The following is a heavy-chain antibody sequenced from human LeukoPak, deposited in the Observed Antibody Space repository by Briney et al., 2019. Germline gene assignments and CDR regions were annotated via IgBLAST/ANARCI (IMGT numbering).Heavy chain of an antibody. D-gene: IGHD2-2*01. Sequence: GGSLRLSCEGSGFTFSGYNMSWIRQAPGKGLEWVSYINPSGSTIYYADSVKGRFTISRDNAKKSLDLQMYSLRAEDTAVYYCARVRGSGFCSGSSCAKDPGYYYYMDVWGKGTTVTVSS. V-gene: IGHV3-11*01. J-gene: IGHJ6*03. CDR2: INPSGSTI. CDR1: GFTFSGYN. CDR3: ARVRGSGFCSGSSCAKDPGYYYYMDV.